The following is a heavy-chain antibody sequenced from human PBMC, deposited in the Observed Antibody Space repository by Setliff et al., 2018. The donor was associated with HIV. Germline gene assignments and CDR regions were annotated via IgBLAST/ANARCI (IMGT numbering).Heavy chain of an antibody. D-gene: IGHD3-3*01. Sequence: ASVKVSCKAPGYTFTSYCISWVRQAPGQGLEWMGWISAHNGNTNYAQKLQGRVTMTTDTSTSTAYMELRSLRSDDTAVYYCARGLGWSEDRAFDIWGQGTMVTVSS. CDR3: ARGLGWSEDRAFDI. CDR2: ISAHNGNT. V-gene: IGHV1-18*01. J-gene: IGHJ3*02. CDR1: GYTFTSYC.